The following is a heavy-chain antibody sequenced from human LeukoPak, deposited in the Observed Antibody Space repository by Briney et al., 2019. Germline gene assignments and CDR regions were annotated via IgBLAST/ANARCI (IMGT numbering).Heavy chain of an antibody. CDR2: IYFSGSA. V-gene: IGHV4-39*01. D-gene: IGHD1-26*01. J-gene: IGHJ4*02. CDR1: GGSISSSSYY. CDR3: GVGSYVAPGPPDYFDY. Sequence: SETLSLTCTVSGGSISSSSYYWGWIRQPPGKGLECIGSIYFSGSAYYNPSLRSRVTISLDTSKKQLSLKLNSVIAADTAIYGGGVGSYVAPGPPDYFDYWGQGTLVTVSS.